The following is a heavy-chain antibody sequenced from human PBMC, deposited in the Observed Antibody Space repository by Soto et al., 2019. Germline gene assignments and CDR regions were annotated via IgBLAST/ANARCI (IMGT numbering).Heavy chain of an antibody. V-gene: IGHV4-59*01. D-gene: IGHD3-16*02. CDR1: GVSISSYF. CDR2: AFHRGST. J-gene: IGHJ4*02. CDR3: ARIGGYHGPLDY. Sequence: TLSLTCSVSGVSISSYFWSWIRQPPGRGLEWIGYAFHRGSTNYSPSLKSRVAISLDTSENQFSLKVNSVTTADTAVYYCARIGGYHGPLDYWGQGTPVTSPQ.